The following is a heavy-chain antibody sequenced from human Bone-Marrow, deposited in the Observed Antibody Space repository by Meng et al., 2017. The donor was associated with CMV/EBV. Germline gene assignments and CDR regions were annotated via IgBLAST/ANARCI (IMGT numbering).Heavy chain of an antibody. CDR2: IRYDGSNK. Sequence: GESLKISCAASGFTFSSYGMHWVRQAPGKGLEWVAFIRYDGSNKYYADSVKGRFTISRDNSKNTLYLQMNSLRAEDTAVYYCARYSGYGRHYYYYYGMDVWGQGTTVTVSS. D-gene: IGHD5-12*01. CDR3: ARYSGYGRHYYYYYGMDV. CDR1: GFTFSSYG. V-gene: IGHV3-30*02. J-gene: IGHJ6*02.